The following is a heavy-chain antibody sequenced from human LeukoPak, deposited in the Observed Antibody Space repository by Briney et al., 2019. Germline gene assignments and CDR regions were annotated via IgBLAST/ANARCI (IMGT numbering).Heavy chain of an antibody. CDR3: ARGRDGFFSLDY. V-gene: IGHV4-61*02. J-gene: IGHJ4*02. CDR2: IYTSGST. D-gene: IGHD5-24*01. CDR1: GGSISSGSYY. Sequence: SETLSLTCTVSGGSISSGSYYWSWIRQPAGKGLEWIGRIYTSGSTNYNPSLKSRVTISVDTSKNQFSLKLSSVTAADTAVYYCARGRDGFFSLDYWGQGTLVTVSS.